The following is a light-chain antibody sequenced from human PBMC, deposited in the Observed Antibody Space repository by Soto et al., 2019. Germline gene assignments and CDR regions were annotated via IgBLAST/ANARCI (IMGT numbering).Light chain of an antibody. CDR3: QQYETYSPAT. V-gene: IGKV1-5*01. CDR1: QSINGW. CDR2: DAS. J-gene: IGKJ1*01. Sequence: DIQMTQSPSTLSASVGDRVIITCRASQSINGWLAWHQQKPGTAPKLLIHDASTLESGVPSRFSGSGSGTEFTLTISSLQPDDFATYYCQQYETYSPATFGQGTKVEVK.